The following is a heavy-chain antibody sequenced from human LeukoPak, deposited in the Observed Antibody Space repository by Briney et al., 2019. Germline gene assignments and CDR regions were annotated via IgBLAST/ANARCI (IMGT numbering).Heavy chain of an antibody. CDR3: AIDFWSGYYSD. J-gene: IGHJ4*02. Sequence: GASVKVSCKVSGYTFTDYYMHWVQQAPGKGLEWMGLADPEDGETIYAEKFQGRVTITADTSTDTAYMELSSLRSEDTAVYYCAIDFWSGYYSDWGQGTLVTVSS. V-gene: IGHV1-69-2*01. D-gene: IGHD3-3*01. CDR2: ADPEDGET. CDR1: GYTFTDYY.